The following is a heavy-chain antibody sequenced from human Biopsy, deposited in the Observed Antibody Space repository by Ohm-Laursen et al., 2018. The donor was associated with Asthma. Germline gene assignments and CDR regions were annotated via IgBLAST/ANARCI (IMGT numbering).Heavy chain of an antibody. V-gene: IGHV3-53*01. CDR2: IYSGGTS. CDR1: GFAVSRDH. CDR3: ARGDSSNWSHYYFDY. J-gene: IGHJ4*02. Sequence: SLRLFCAASGFAVSRDHMFWVRQAPGKGLEWVSVIYSGGTSHTADSVRGRFTISRDYSKNTLYLQIHSLRAEDTAVYYCARGDSSNWSHYYFDYWGQGTLVTVSS. D-gene: IGHD3-22*01.